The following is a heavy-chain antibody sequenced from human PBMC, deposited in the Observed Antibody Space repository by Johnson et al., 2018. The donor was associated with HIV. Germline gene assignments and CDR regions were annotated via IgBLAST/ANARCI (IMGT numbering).Heavy chain of an antibody. V-gene: IGHV3-7*05. D-gene: IGHD6-19*01. J-gene: IGHJ3*02. Sequence: VQLVESGGGVVQPGGSLRLSCAASGFTFANYGMHWVRQAPGKGLEWVANINQDGSETNYVDSVKGRFTISRDNSKNTLYLQMNSLRAEDTAVYYCARLSVAGDACDIWGQGTMVTVSS. CDR2: INQDGSET. CDR1: GFTFANYG. CDR3: ARLSVAGDACDI.